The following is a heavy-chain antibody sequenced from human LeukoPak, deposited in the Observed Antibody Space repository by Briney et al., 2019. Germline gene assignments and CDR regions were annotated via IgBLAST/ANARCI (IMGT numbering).Heavy chain of an antibody. V-gene: IGHV3-21*01. J-gene: IGHJ4*02. CDR3: ARVPGYSSSWFDY. D-gene: IGHD6-13*01. Sequence: GGSLRLSCAASEFTFSSYSMNWVRQAPGKGLEWVSSISSSSSYIYYADSVKGRFTISRDNAKNSLYLQMNSLRAEDTAVYYCARVPGYSSSWFDYWGQVTLVTVSS. CDR1: EFTFSSYS. CDR2: ISSSSSYI.